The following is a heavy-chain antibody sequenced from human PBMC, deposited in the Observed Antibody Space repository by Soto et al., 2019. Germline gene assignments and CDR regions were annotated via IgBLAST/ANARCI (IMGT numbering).Heavy chain of an antibody. CDR2: ISYDGSNK. CDR1: GFTFSSYG. V-gene: IGHV3-30*03. Sequence: QVQLVESGGGVVQPGRSLRLSCAASGFTFSSYGMHWVRQAPGKGLEWVAVISYDGSNKYYADSVKGRFTISRDNSKNTLYLQMNSLRAEDTAVYYCAIWSSPKWELLYYYYGMDVWGQGTTVTVSS. CDR3: AIWSSPKWELLYYYYGMDV. J-gene: IGHJ6*02. D-gene: IGHD1-26*01.